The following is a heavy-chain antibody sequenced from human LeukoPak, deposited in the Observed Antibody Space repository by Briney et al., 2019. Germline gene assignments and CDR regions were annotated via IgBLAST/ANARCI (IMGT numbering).Heavy chain of an antibody. CDR3: AREGGSGHFDY. D-gene: IGHD3-10*01. CDR2: VSYSGGT. V-gene: IGHV4-39*02. CDR1: GGSITSSSYY. J-gene: IGHJ4*02. Sequence: SETLSLTCTVSGGSITSSSYYWGWIRQPPGKGLEWIGTVSYSGGTYYNPSLKRRVTLSVDTSKNQFSLKLNSVTAADTALYYCAREGGSGHFDYWGQGTLVTVSS.